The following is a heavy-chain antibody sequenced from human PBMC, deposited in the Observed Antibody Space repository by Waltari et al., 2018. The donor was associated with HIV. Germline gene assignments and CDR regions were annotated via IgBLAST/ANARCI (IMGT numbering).Heavy chain of an antibody. D-gene: IGHD2-15*01. CDR2: IIPIFGTA. Sequence: QVQLVQSGAEVKKPGSSVKVSCKASGGTFSSYAISWVRQAPGQGLEWMGGIIPIFGTANYAQKFQGRVTITADKSTSTAYMELSSLRSEDTAVYYCARDSHGGNAWYYYGMDVWGQGTTVTVSS. CDR1: GGTFSSYA. J-gene: IGHJ6*02. CDR3: ARDSHGGNAWYYYGMDV. V-gene: IGHV1-69*06.